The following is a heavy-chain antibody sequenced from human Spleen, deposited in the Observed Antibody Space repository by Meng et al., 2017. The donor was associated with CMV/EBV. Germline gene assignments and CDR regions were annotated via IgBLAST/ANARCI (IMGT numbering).Heavy chain of an antibody. CDR3: AKVSLRFLEWAPDY. CDR1: GFLFSSYA. D-gene: IGHD3-3*01. Sequence: GESLKISCAAFGFLFSSYAMHWVRRAPGKGLEWVAFIGFDTSNKYYADSVKGRFTIARDNSKNTLYLRMNSLRAEDTAVYYCAKVSLRFLEWAPDYWGQGTLVTVSS. J-gene: IGHJ4*02. CDR2: IGFDTSNK. V-gene: IGHV3-30*02.